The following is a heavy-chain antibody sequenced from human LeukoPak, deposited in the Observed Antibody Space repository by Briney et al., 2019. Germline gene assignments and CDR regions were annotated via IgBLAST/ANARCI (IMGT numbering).Heavy chain of an antibody. J-gene: IGHJ5*02. CDR2: IHYTGST. CDR1: GASISNYY. V-gene: IGHV4-59*01. Sequence: SETLSLTCTVSGASISNYYCSWIRQPPGKGLEWIGYIHYTGSTNYNPFLKSRVTISVDTSKNQFSLKLRSVTAADTAVYYCARDWAGYSSGWYGNWFDPWGQGTLVTVSS. CDR3: ARDWAGYSSGWYGNWFDP. D-gene: IGHD6-19*01.